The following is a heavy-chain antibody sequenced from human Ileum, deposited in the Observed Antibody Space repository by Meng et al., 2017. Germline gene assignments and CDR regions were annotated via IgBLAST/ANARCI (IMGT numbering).Heavy chain of an antibody. Sequence: VGSGGGVVQPGGSLRLSCAASRLTFSAYDIYWVRQAPGKGLEWVAVISYDEINTFYVDSVKGRFTISRDNSKNMLFLQMNSLRTEDTAVYYCARRALPGRDSSPFDIWGQGTMVTVSS. CDR1: RLTFSAYD. J-gene: IGHJ3*02. CDR2: ISYDEINT. CDR3: ARRALPGRDSSPFDI. D-gene: IGHD6-19*01. V-gene: IGHV3-30*03.